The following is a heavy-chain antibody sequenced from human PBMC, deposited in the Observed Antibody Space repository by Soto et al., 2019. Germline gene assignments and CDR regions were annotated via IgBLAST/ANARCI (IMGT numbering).Heavy chain of an antibody. CDR1: GGSINGYY. CDR2: VYFSGST. CDR3: ARQEAVPGTPFDS. J-gene: IGHJ4*02. Sequence: QERLQESGPGLVKPSETLSLTCSVSGGSINGYYWNWIRQPPGKGLEWLGNVYFSGSTHYNPSLEARLTISVDASKKQISPKLRSVTAADTAVYYCARQEAVPGTPFDSWGQGTLVSVSS. D-gene: IGHD6-19*01. V-gene: IGHV4-59*01.